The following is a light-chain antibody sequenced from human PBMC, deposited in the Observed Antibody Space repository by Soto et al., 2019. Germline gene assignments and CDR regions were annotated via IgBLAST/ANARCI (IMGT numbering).Light chain of an antibody. CDR2: DVS. V-gene: IGLV2-14*03. Sequence: QSALTQPASVSGSPGQSIAISCTGTSSDVGAYIYVSWYQHHPGKAPKLILYDVSARPSGVSDRFSGSKSGNTASLTISGLQPEDEADYYCSSYTSSSTEVFGTGTKVAGL. J-gene: IGLJ1*01. CDR1: SSDVGAYIY. CDR3: SSYTSSSTEV.